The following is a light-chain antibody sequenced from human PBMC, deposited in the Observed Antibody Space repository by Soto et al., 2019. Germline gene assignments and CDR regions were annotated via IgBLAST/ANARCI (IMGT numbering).Light chain of an antibody. J-gene: IGLJ3*02. V-gene: IGLV1-44*01. CDR3: AVWDGSLNAWV. Sequence: QSVLTQPPSASXTXXXGXXXXXXXXXXXIGRDAVTWYQQLPGSAPKLLIYNNDQRPSGVPDRFSGSRSGTSASLAISGLQSEDEADYHCAVWDGSLNAWVFGGGTKLTVL. CDR1: XXXIGRDA. CDR2: NND.